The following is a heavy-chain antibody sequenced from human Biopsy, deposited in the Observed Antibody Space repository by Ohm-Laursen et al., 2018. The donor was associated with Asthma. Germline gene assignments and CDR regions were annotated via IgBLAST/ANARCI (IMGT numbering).Heavy chain of an antibody. CDR2: TNESGVT. V-gene: IGHV4-34*01. J-gene: IGHJ6*02. CDR3: ARGPELDV. Sequence: TLSLTCYVYPGSFSGFFWTWIRQSPGKGLEWIGETNESGVTNNNPSLKSRVIISIDTYWNRVSLKLTSVTAADTAVYYCARGPELDVWGQGTTVTVSS. CDR1: PGSFSGFF.